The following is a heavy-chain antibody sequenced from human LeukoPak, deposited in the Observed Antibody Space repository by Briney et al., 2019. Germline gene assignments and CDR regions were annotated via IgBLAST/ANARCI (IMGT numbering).Heavy chain of an antibody. D-gene: IGHD2-2*01. J-gene: IGHJ4*02. CDR1: GFTFSTYA. Sequence: PGGSLRLSCAASGFTFSTYAMSWVRQAPGKGLEWVSAISDSGGSTYYADSVKGRFTISRDNSKNTLYLQMNSLRAEDTAVYYCAKDRPYCSSTSCPDYWGQGTLVTVSS. CDR3: AKDRPYCSSTSCPDY. V-gene: IGHV3-23*01. CDR2: ISDSGGST.